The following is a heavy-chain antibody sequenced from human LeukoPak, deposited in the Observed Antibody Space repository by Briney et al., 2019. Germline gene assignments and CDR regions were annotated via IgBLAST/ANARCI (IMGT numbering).Heavy chain of an antibody. CDR3: ARALGKNWFDP. CDR2: TYYRSKWFN. J-gene: IGHJ5*02. V-gene: IGHV6-1*01. CDR1: GDSVSSNSAV. Sequence: SQTLSLTCAISGDSVSSNSAVWNWIRQSLSRGLEWLGRTYYRSKWFNDYAVSVKSRITIDPDTSKNQFSLQLNSVTPEDTAVYYCARALGKNWFDPWGQGTLATVSS. D-gene: IGHD3-16*01.